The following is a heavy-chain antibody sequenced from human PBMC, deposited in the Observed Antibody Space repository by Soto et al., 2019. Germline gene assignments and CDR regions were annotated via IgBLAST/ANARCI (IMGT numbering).Heavy chain of an antibody. J-gene: IGHJ4*02. D-gene: IGHD3-22*01. CDR1: GFTFTSSA. CDR2: IVVGSGNT. Sequence: SVKVSCKASGFTFTSSAMQWVRQARGQRLEWIGWIVVGSGNTNYAQKFQERVTITRDMSTSTAYMELSSLRSEDTAVYYCAAVPYYYDSSGYYPFDYWGQGTLVTVSS. CDR3: AAVPYYYDSSGYYPFDY. V-gene: IGHV1-58*02.